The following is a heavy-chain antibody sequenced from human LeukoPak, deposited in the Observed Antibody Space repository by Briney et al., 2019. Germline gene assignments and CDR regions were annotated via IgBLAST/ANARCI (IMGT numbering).Heavy chain of an antibody. D-gene: IGHD1-26*01. J-gene: IGHJ4*02. V-gene: IGHV1-18*01. CDR1: GYTFTSYG. Sequence: ASVKVSCKASGYTFTSYGISWVRQAPGQGLEWMGWISAYNGNTNYAQKLQGRVTMTTDTSTSTAYMELRSLRSDDTAVYYCARPYSRIVGATGEARLDYWGQGTLVTVSS. CDR3: ARPYSRIVGATGEARLDY. CDR2: ISAYNGNT.